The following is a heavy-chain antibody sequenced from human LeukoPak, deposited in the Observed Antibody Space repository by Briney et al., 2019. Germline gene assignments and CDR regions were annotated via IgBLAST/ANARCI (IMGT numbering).Heavy chain of an antibody. D-gene: IGHD3-3*01. CDR1: GFTFSSYG. Sequence: GGSLRLSCAASGFTFSSYGMHWVRQAPGKGLEWVAFIRYDGSNKYYADSVKGRFTISRDNSKNTLYLQMNSLRAEDTAVYYCAKDASDFWSGYYTGDNWFDPWGQGTLVTVSS. CDR2: IRYDGSNK. CDR3: AKDASDFWSGYYTGDNWFDP. J-gene: IGHJ5*02. V-gene: IGHV3-30*02.